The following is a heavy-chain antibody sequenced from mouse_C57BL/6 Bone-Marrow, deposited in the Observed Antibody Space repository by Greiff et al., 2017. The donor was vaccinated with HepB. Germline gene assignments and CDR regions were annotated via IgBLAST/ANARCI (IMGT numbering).Heavy chain of an antibody. J-gene: IGHJ1*03. CDR1: GFTFSSYT. Sequence: EVQLQESGGGLVKPGGSLKLSCAASGFTFSSYTMSWVRQTPEKRLEWVATISGGGGNTYYPDSVKGRFTISRDNAKNTLYLQMSSLRSEDTALYYCARHGSSPYWYFDVWGTGTTVTVSS. CDR2: ISGGGGNT. CDR3: ARHGSSPYWYFDV. D-gene: IGHD1-1*01. V-gene: IGHV5-9*01.